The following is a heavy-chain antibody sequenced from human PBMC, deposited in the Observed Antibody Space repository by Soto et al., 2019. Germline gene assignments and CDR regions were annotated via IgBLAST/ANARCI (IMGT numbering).Heavy chain of an antibody. Sequence: GGSLRLSCAASGFTFSTYAMSWVRQAPGKGLEWVSAISGSGGSKHYPDSVKGRFTISRDNSKNTLYLQMNGLRAEDTAVYYCAKGCCTNGICYQDYWGQGTLVTVSS. CDR3: AKGCCTNGICYQDY. J-gene: IGHJ4*02. CDR1: GFTFSTYA. CDR2: ISGSGGSK. V-gene: IGHV3-23*01. D-gene: IGHD2-8*01.